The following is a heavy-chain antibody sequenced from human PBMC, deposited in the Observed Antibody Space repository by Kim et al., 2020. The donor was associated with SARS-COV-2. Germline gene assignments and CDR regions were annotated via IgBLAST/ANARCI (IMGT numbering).Heavy chain of an antibody. Sequence: YGDSVKGSFTMSRDNAKKSLYLQMSSLRTEDAAIYYCAARDTVQVPGGIWGQGTLVTVSS. CDR3: AARDTVQVPGGI. J-gene: IGHJ4*02. D-gene: IGHD3-10*01. V-gene: IGHV3-7*01.